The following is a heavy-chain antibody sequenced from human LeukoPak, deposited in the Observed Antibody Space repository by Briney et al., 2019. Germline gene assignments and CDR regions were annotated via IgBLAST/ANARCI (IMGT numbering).Heavy chain of an antibody. CDR3: ARDDWNSNWFDP. CDR1: GFTVSSNY. Sequence: SGGSLRLSCAASGFTVSSNYMSWVRQAPGKGLEWVSVIYSGGSTYYADSVKGRFTISRDNSKNTLYLQMNSLRAEDTAVYYCARDDWNSNWFDPWGQGTLVTVSS. D-gene: IGHD1-7*01. J-gene: IGHJ5*02. CDR2: IYSGGST. V-gene: IGHV3-66*02.